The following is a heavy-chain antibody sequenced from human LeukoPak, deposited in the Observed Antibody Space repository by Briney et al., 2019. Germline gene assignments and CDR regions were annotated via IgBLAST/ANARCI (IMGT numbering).Heavy chain of an antibody. V-gene: IGHV4-39*07. Sequence: SETLSLTCTVSGGSISSSSYYWGWIRQPPGKGLEWIGSIYYSGSIYYNPSLKSRVTISVDTSKNQFSLKMSSVTAADTAVYFCARGGPPGYYYDYYMDVWGKGTTVTISS. J-gene: IGHJ6*03. CDR2: IYYSGSI. CDR1: GGSISSSSYY. CDR3: ARGGPPGYYYDYYMDV.